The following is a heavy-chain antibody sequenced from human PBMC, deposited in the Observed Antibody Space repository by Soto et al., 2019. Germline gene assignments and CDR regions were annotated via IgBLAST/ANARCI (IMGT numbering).Heavy chain of an antibody. D-gene: IGHD5-18*01. Sequence: SETLSLTCTVSGGSISSGGYYWSWIRQHPGKGLEWIGYIYYSGSTYYNPSLKSRVTISVDTSKNQFSLKLSSVTAADTAVYYCARGLNGYRYVFAYWGQGTLVTVSS. J-gene: IGHJ4*02. CDR3: ARGLNGYRYVFAY. V-gene: IGHV4-31*03. CDR2: IYYSGST. CDR1: GGSISSGGYY.